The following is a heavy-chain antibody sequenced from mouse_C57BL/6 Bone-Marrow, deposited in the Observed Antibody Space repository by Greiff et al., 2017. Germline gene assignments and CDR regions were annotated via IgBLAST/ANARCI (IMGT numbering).Heavy chain of an antibody. Sequence: QVQLQQSEPELVKPGASVKISCKASGYTFTDYYINWVKQRPGQGLEWIGWIFPGSGSTYYNEKFKGKATLTVDKSSSTAYMLLSSLTSEDSAVXVRASEAVMTTVFDYWGQGTTLTVAS. CDR2: IFPGSGST. V-gene: IGHV1-75*01. CDR1: GYTFTDYY. D-gene: IGHD1-1*01. CDR3: ASEAVMTTVFDY. J-gene: IGHJ2*01.